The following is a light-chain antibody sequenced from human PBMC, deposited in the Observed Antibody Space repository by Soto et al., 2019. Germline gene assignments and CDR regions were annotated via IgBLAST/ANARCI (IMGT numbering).Light chain of an antibody. Sequence: QSVLTQPASVSGSPGQSITISCTGTSSDIGGYDFVSWYQQHPGKAPKLMIYDVINRPSGVPNRFSGSKSGNTASLTISGLQDEDEADYYCNSCTSANTYVFGTGTKLTVL. CDR2: DVI. CDR1: SSDIGGYDF. J-gene: IGLJ1*01. V-gene: IGLV2-14*03. CDR3: NSCTSANTYV.